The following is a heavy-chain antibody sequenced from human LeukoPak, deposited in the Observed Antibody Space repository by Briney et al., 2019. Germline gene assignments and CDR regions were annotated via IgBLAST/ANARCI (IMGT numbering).Heavy chain of an antibody. D-gene: IGHD5-18*01. V-gene: IGHV1-69*05. CDR1: GGTFSSYA. CDR2: IIPIFGTA. J-gene: IGHJ6*02. Sequence: GASVKVSCKASGGTFSSYAISWVRQAPGQGLEWMGGIIPIFGTANYAQKFQGRVTITRDMSTSTAYMELSSLRSEDTAVYYCAAASGYSYGYHYYYGMGVWGQGTTVTVSS. CDR3: AAASGYSYGYHYYYGMGV.